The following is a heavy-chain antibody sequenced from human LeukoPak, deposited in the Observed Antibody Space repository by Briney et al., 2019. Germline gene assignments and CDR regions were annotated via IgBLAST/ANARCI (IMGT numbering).Heavy chain of an antibody. CDR2: ISNNGRNK. Sequence: GGSLRLSCAASGFTFSTYAIHWVRQAPGKGLEWVAFISNNGRNKDYADSMKVRFTISRDNSKNTLYLQVNSLRPDDTAIYYCTRDLTGHYSIDYWGQGTLVTVSS. CDR3: TRDLTGHYSIDY. J-gene: IGHJ4*02. D-gene: IGHD3-22*01. V-gene: IGHV3-30*04. CDR1: GFTFSTYA.